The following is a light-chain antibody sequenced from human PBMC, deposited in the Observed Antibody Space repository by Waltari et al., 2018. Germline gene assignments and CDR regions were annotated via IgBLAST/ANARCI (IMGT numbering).Light chain of an antibody. CDR2: AAS. Sequence: DTQMTQSPSSLSASVEARVTSTCRASQSISSYLNWYQQKPGKAPKLLIYAASSLQSGVPSRFSGSGSGTDFTLTISSLQPEDFATYYCQQSYSTPITFGQGTRLEIK. CDR3: QQSYSTPIT. V-gene: IGKV1-39*01. J-gene: IGKJ5*01. CDR1: QSISSY.